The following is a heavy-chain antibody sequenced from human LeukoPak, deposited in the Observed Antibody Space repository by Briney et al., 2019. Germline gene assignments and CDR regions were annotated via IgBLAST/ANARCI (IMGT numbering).Heavy chain of an antibody. J-gene: IGHJ4*02. V-gene: IGHV4-39*01. CDR2: IYSSGST. CDR3: ARGVGATVDY. D-gene: IGHD1-26*01. Sequence: SETLSLTCTVSGGSISSSYYYWGWIRQPPGKGLEWIGSIYSSGSTYYNPSLKSRVTISVDTSKNQFSLKLSSVTPEDTAVYYCARGVGATVDYWGQGTLVTVSS. CDR1: GGSISSSYYY.